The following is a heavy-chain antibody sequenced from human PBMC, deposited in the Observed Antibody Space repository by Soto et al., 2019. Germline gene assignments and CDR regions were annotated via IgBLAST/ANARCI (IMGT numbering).Heavy chain of an antibody. V-gene: IGHV1-2*02. CDR2: VNPNTGLT. CDR1: GYTFTALY. Sequence: ASVKVSFKASGYTFTALYMNWVRQAPGQGLEWMGWVNPNTGLTKLAQKFQGRVTMTRDTSISTAYMELTRLTSDDTAVYYCTTLRLDPWGQGTLVTVSS. J-gene: IGHJ5*02. D-gene: IGHD6-25*01. CDR3: TTLRLDP.